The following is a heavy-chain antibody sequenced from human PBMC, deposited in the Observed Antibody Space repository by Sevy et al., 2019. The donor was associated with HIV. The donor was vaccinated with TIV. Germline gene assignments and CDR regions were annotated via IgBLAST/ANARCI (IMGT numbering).Heavy chain of an antibody. CDR2: ISYDGSNK. J-gene: IGHJ6*02. CDR1: GFTFSSYA. Sequence: GGSLRLSCAASGFTFSSYAMHWVRQAPGKGLEWVAVISYDGSNKYYADSGKGRFTISRDNSKNTLYLQMNSLRAEETAVYYCARALRGGGNYYYYGMDVWGQGTTVTVSS. D-gene: IGHD3-10*01. CDR3: ARALRGGGNYYYYGMDV. V-gene: IGHV3-30-3*01.